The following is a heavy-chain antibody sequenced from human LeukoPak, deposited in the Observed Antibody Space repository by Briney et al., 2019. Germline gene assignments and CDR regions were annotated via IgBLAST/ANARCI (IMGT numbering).Heavy chain of an antibody. Sequence: PGESLRLSCAASGFTFDDYGMSWVRQAPGKGLEWVSGINWNGGSTGYADSVKGRFTISRDNAKNSLYLQMNSLRAEDTALYYCATHIVAASLGNWGQGILVTVSS. D-gene: IGHD5-12*01. CDR3: ATHIVAASLGN. V-gene: IGHV3-20*04. CDR1: GFTFDDYG. J-gene: IGHJ4*02. CDR2: INWNGGST.